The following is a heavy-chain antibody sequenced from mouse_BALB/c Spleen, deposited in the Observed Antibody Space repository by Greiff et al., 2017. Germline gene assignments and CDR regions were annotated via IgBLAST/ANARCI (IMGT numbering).Heavy chain of an antibody. V-gene: IGHV14-3*02. D-gene: IGHD2-2*01. J-gene: IGHJ3*01. CDR1: GFNIKDTY. CDR3: AFYGYDDGWFAY. Sequence: VQLQQSGAELVQPGASVKLSCTASGFNIKDTYMHWVKQRPEQGLEWIGRIDPANGNTKYDPKFQGKATITADTSSNTAYLQLSSLTSEDTAVYYCAFYGYDDGWFAYWGQGTLVTVSA. CDR2: IDPANGNT.